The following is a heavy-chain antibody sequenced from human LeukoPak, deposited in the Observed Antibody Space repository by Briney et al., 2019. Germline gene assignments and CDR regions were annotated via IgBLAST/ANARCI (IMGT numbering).Heavy chain of an antibody. J-gene: IGHJ4*02. CDR1: GGSISDSY. CDR2: ISYSGST. D-gene: IGHD1-26*01. V-gene: IGHV4-59*08. Sequence: PSETLSLTCIVSGGSISDSYWSFIRQPPGRGLEWIGSISYSGSTNYNPSLKSRVTISVDTSKNQFSLRLSSVTAADTAVYYSARLASGSYGPLTPFDYWGQGTLVTVSS. CDR3: ARLASGSYGPLTPFDY.